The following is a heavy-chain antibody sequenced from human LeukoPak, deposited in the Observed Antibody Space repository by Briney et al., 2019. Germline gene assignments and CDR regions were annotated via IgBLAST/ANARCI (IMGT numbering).Heavy chain of an antibody. J-gene: IGHJ4*02. Sequence: GGSLRLSCTVSGFTVSSNSMSWVRQAPGKGQAWVSFIYSDNTHYSDSVKGRFTISRDNSKNTLYLQMNSLRAEDTAVYYCARRAGAYSHPYDYWGQGTLVTVSS. D-gene: IGHD4/OR15-4a*01. CDR3: ARRAGAYSHPYDY. CDR1: GFTVSSNS. CDR2: IYSDNT. V-gene: IGHV3-53*01.